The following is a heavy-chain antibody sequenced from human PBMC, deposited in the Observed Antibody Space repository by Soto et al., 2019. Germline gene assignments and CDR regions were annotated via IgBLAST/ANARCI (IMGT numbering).Heavy chain of an antibody. D-gene: IGHD4-17*01. CDR1: GGSFSGYY. Sequence: QVQLQQWGAGLLKPSETLSLTCAVYGGSFSGYYWSWIRQPPGKGLEWIGEINHSGSTNYNPSLKSRVTISVDTSKSQFSLKLSSVTAADTAVYYCARDGLSAEGYFDYWGQGTLVTVSS. V-gene: IGHV4-34*01. CDR3: ARDGLSAEGYFDY. J-gene: IGHJ4*02. CDR2: INHSGST.